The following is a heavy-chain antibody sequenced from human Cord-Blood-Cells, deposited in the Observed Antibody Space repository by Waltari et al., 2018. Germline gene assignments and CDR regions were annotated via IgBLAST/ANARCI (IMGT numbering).Heavy chain of an antibody. CDR2: ISSSSSYI. J-gene: IGHJ3*02. Sequence: EVQLVESGGGAVQPGGSLSLSCAASGSTLSRLSTTWVRQAPGKGLEWVSSISSSSSYIYYADSVKRRFTISRDNAKNSLYLQMNSLRAEDTAVYYCASPKLSSTDACDIWGQGTMVTVSS. V-gene: IGHV3-21*01. CDR3: ASPKLSSTDACDI. D-gene: IGHD2-15*01. CDR1: GSTLSRLS.